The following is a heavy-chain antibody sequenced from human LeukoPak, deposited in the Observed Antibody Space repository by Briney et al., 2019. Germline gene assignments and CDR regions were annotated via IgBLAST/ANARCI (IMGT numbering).Heavy chain of an antibody. V-gene: IGHV1-69*06. Sequence: GSSVTLSCTASGGTFCTYAISWVRQPPGQGLEWMGGMIPIFGRANYAQKFQGRGTITADKSTSTAYMELSSLRSEDTALSYCARASSGWSYYFDYWGQGTLVTVSS. J-gene: IGHJ4*02. CDR1: GGTFCTYA. CDR3: ARASSGWSYYFDY. D-gene: IGHD6-19*01. CDR2: MIPIFGRA.